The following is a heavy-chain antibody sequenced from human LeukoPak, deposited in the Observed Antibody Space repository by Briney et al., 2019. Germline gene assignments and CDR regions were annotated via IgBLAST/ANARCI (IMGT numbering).Heavy chain of an antibody. CDR1: GDSINTYH. V-gene: IGHV4-59*01. Sequence: PSETLSLTCTVSGDSINTYHWSWIRQPPQKGLEWIGYISYSGSTNYNPSLKSRVTISVDTSKNQFSLKLSSVTAADTAVYYCARDLGLGVVVVVAATLRGAFDIWGQGTMVTVSS. J-gene: IGHJ3*02. D-gene: IGHD2-15*01. CDR3: ARDLGLGVVVVVAATLRGAFDI. CDR2: ISYSGST.